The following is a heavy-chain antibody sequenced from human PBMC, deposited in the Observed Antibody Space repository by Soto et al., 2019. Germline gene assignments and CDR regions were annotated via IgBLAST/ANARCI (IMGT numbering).Heavy chain of an antibody. Sequence: GGSLRLSCAASGFTFSSYWMSWVRQAPGKGLEWVANIKQDGSEKYYVDSVKGRFTISRDNAKNSLYLQMNSLRAEDTAVYYCARVGYCSGGSCPRALDYWGQGTLVTVSS. D-gene: IGHD2-15*01. CDR2: IKQDGSEK. V-gene: IGHV3-7*01. J-gene: IGHJ4*02. CDR3: ARVGYCSGGSCPRALDY. CDR1: GFTFSSYW.